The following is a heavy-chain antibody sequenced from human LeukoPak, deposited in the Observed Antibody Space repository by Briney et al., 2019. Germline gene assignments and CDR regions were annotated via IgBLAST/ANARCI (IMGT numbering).Heavy chain of an antibody. CDR3: AGPDRQKFSSSWYGDYYYYMDV. D-gene: IGHD6-13*01. J-gene: IGHJ6*03. Sequence: SVKVSSRASGGTFISYAISWVRQAPGQGLEWMGGIISIFGTANYAQKLQGRVTITTDESTSTAYMELSSLRSEDTAVYYCAGPDRQKFSSSWYGDYYYYMDVWGKGTTITVSS. CDR1: GGTFISYA. CDR2: IISIFGTA. V-gene: IGHV1-69*05.